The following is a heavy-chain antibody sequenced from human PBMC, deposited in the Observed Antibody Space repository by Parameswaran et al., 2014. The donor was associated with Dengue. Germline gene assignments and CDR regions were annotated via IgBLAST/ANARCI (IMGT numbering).Heavy chain of an antibody. CDR2: ISHNGSA. J-gene: IGHJ4*02. CDR3: ARVLAARGWGY. Sequence: RWIRQPPGKGLEWIGEISHNGSANYNPSLKSRVTISVDTSMNQFTLRLGSVTAADTAVYYCARVLAARGWGYWGQGTLVTVSS. V-gene: IGHV4-34*01. D-gene: IGHD6-6*01.